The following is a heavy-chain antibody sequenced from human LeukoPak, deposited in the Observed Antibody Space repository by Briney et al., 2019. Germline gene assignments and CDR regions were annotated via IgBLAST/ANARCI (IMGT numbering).Heavy chain of an antibody. V-gene: IGHV3-30*02. D-gene: IGHD6-19*01. CDR3: TRTKARGWVPYYFDY. Sequence: PGGSLRLSCAASGFTFSGYGMHWVRQAPGKGLEWVTFIRYDERNKYYADSVKGRFTISRDNSKNTLYLQMNSLRAEDTAVYYCTRTKARGWVPYYFDYWGQGTLVTVSS. CDR2: IRYDERNK. J-gene: IGHJ4*02. CDR1: GFTFSGYG.